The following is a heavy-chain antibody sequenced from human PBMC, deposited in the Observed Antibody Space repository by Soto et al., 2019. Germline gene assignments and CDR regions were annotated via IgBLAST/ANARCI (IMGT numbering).Heavy chain of an antibody. V-gene: IGHV3-48*02. CDR3: ARGPFSWPTFTIMEY. CDR1: GFTFSNYA. J-gene: IGHJ4*02. D-gene: IGHD5-12*01. Sequence: EVQLVESGGGLVQPGGSLRLSCAASGFTFSNYAMNWVRQAPGKGLEWVSYISHKSHAIYHADSVKGRFTISRDNAKNTLYLQMNSVRDEYTVVYYCARGPFSWPTFTIMEYWGQGTLVTVSS. CDR2: ISHKSHAI.